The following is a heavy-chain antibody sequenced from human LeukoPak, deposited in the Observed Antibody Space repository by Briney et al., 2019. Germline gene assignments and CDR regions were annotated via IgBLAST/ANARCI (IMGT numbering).Heavy chain of an antibody. CDR2: ISSSSSYL. V-gene: IGHV3-21*01. J-gene: IGHJ3*02. CDR3: AGGHIVATLSDAFDI. CDR1: GFTFNSDS. Sequence: GGSLRLSCAASGFTFNSDSTNWVRQAPGRGLGWVSSISSSSSYLYYADSVKGRFTISRDNAKNSLYLQMNSLRAGDTAVYYCAGGHIVATLSDAFDIWGQGTMVTVSS. D-gene: IGHD5-12*01.